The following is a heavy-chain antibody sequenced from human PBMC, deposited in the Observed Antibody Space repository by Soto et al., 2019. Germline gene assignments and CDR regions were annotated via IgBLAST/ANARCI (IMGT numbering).Heavy chain of an antibody. V-gene: IGHV1-69*13. Sequence: SVKVSCKATGGSFSTYAFNWLRQAPGHRLECLLSITPIFGTPNYSHKFHCRVTISAYDSTSTLYLELRSLKYDDTAIYYCASAADSGLFWGQGRLVTVSS. CDR1: GGSFSTYA. J-gene: IGHJ4*01. CDR2: ITPIFGTP. CDR3: ASAADSGLF. D-gene: IGHD6-13*01.